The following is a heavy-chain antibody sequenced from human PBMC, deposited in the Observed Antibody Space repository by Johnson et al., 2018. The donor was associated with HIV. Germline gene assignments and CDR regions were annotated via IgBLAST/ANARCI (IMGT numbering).Heavy chain of an antibody. V-gene: IGHV3-66*02. Sequence: VQLVESGEILAKSAWSPRLSCAASQFTFSRYYMSWVRQAPGKGLEWVSVIYSGGSTYYADSVKGRFSISRDNSKNTLYFQMNSLRSENTAVYYCTRDPYFSDAFDIWGQGTMVTVFS. J-gene: IGHJ3*02. D-gene: IGHD3-3*01. CDR2: IYSGGST. CDR3: TRDPYFSDAFDI. CDR1: QFTFSRYY.